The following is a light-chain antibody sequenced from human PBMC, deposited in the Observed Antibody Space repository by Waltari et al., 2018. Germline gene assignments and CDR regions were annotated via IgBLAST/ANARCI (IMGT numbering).Light chain of an antibody. CDR3: QQYVTSPLA. Sequence: EIVLTQSPGTLSLSPGERATLSCRASQSVSSSYLAWYQQKPGQAPRLLIYGASSRATGLPERFSGSGSGTDFTLTISRLEPEDFAVYYCQQYVTSPLAFGQGTRLEIK. CDR2: GAS. CDR1: QSVSSSY. V-gene: IGKV3-20*01. J-gene: IGKJ5*01.